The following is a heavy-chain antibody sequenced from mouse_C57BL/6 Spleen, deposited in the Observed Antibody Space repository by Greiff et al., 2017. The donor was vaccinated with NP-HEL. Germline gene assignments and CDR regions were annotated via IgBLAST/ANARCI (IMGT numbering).Heavy chain of an antibody. CDR1: GYTFTSYW. CDR2: INPSNGGT. J-gene: IGHJ1*03. Sequence: VQLQQSGTELVKPGASVKLSCKASGYTFTSYWMHWVKQRPGQGLEWIGNINPSNGGTNYNEKFKSKATLTVDKSSSTAYMQLSSLTSEDSAVYYCARFPLRRDWYFDVWGTGTTVTVSS. V-gene: IGHV1-53*01. CDR3: ARFPLRRDWYFDV.